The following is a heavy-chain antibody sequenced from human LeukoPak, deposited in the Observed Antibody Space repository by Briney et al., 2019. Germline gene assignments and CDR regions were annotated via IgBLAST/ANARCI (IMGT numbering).Heavy chain of an antibody. J-gene: IGHJ6*02. D-gene: IGHD3-9*01. CDR1: GYSFTSYW. V-gene: IGHV5-51*01. Sequence: GESLKISCKGSGYSFTSYWIGWVRQMPGKGLEWMGIICPGDSDTRYSPSFQGQVTISADKSISTAYLQWSSLKASDTAMYYCAREVLVNRPPYYYGMDVWGQGTTVTVSS. CDR3: AREVLVNRPPYYYGMDV. CDR2: ICPGDSDT.